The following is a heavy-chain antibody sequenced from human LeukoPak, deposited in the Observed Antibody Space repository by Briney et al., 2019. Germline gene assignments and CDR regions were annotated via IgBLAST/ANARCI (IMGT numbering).Heavy chain of an antibody. CDR2: IYYSGST. V-gene: IGHV4-59*01. J-gene: IGHJ2*01. Sequence: SETLSLTCTVSGGSISSYYWSWIRQPPGKGLEWIGYIYYSGSTNYNPSLKSRVTISVDTSKNQFSLKLKSVTAADTAVYYCARDRGAAWWYFFLWGRGTLVTVSS. D-gene: IGHD3-10*01. CDR3: ARDRGAAWWYFFL. CDR1: GGSISSYY.